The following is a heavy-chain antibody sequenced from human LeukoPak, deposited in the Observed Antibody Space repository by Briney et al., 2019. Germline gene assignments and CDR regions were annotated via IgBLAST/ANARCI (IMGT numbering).Heavy chain of an antibody. D-gene: IGHD4-17*01. Sequence: GGSLRLTCAASGFTFSSYGMHWVRQGPGKGLEWVAVIWYDRSNKFYADSVKGRFTISRDNSKNTLYLQMNSLRAEDTAVYYCAGDYGEYYYGMDVWGQGTTVTVSS. CDR2: IWYDRSNK. CDR3: AGDYGEYYYGMDV. V-gene: IGHV3-33*01. J-gene: IGHJ6*02. CDR1: GFTFSSYG.